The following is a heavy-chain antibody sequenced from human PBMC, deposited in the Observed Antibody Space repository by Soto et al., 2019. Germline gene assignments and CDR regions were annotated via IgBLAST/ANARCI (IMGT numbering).Heavy chain of an antibody. CDR3: ARDLGGSNYDYIWGSYRYFDY. CDR1: GYTFTSYG. D-gene: IGHD3-16*02. V-gene: IGHV1-18*01. CDR2: ISAYNGNT. Sequence: QVQLVQSGAEVKKPGASVKVSCKASGYTFTSYGISWVRQAPGQGLEWMGWISAYNGNTNYAQKLQGRVTMTTDTSTSTAYMGLRSLRSDDTAVYYCARDLGGSNYDYIWGSYRYFDYWGQGTLVTVSS. J-gene: IGHJ4*02.